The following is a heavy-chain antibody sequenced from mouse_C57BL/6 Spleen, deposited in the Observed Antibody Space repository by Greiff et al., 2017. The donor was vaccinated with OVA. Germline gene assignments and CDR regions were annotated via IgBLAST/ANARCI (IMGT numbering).Heavy chain of an antibody. J-gene: IGHJ2*01. D-gene: IGHD2-5*01. CDR1: GFNIKDYY. CDR3: TIYYSNYGVDY. V-gene: IGHV14-1*01. CDR2: IDPEDGDT. Sequence: VQLQQSGAELVRPGASVKLSCTSSGFNIKDYYMHWVKQRPEQGLEWIGRIDPEDGDTEYAPKFQGKATMTADTSSNTAYLQLSSLTSEDTAVYYCTIYYSNYGVDYWGQGTTLTVSS.